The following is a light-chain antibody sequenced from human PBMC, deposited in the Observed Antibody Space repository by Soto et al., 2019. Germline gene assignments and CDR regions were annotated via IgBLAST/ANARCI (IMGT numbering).Light chain of an antibody. Sequence: IVLPQSPGTLSLSPGERATLSCRASESVASSYLAWYQQKPGQAPRLLIYDASYRATGIPARFSGSGSGTDFTLTISSLEPEDFAVYYCQQRSNWITFAQGTRLEIK. J-gene: IGKJ5*01. CDR3: QQRSNWIT. V-gene: IGKV3-11*01. CDR2: DAS. CDR1: ESVASSY.